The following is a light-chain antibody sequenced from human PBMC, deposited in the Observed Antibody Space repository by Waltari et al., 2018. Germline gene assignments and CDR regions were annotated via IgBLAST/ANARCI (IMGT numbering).Light chain of an antibody. CDR1: QSLSNGF. Sequence: VLTQSPGTLSLSPGERATLSCRASQSLSNGFLPWYQHRPGQAPRLLIHGSAHRATDLPGRFSGSGAATDFSLTISSLDPEVFAVYYCHQEQRSPTCGHGTKV. CDR3: HQEQRSPT. V-gene: IGKV3-20*01. J-gene: IGKJ1*01. CDR2: GSA.